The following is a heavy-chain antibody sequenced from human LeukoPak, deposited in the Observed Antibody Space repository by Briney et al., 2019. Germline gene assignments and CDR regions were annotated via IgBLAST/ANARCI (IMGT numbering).Heavy chain of an antibody. D-gene: IGHD3-10*01. CDR2: IHYSGST. CDR1: GGSISSGDDY. J-gene: IGHJ3*02. V-gene: IGHV4-30-4*08. CDR3: ASVMVRGEGAFDI. Sequence: PSQTLSLTCTVSGGSISSGDDYWSWIHQPPGKGLEWIGYIHYSGSTYYNPSLKSRVTISVDASKNQFSLKLSSVTAADTAVYYCASVMVRGEGAFDIWGQGTMVTVSS.